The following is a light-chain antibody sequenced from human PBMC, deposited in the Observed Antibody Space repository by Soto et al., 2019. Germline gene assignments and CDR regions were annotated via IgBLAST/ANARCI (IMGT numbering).Light chain of an antibody. V-gene: IGKV1-5*03. CDR1: QSINSW. J-gene: IGKJ2*01. Sequence: DIQMTQSPSTLSASVGDRVTITCRASQSINSWLAWYQQKPGKAPKLLIYKASSLESGVPSRFSGSGSGTEFTLTISSLQPDDFATYYCQEYKSYSTFGQGTKLEI. CDR2: KAS. CDR3: QEYKSYST.